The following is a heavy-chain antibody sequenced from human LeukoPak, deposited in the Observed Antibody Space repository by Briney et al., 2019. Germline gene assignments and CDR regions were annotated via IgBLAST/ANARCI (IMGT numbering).Heavy chain of an antibody. CDR1: GGSFSGYY. V-gene: IGHV4-34*01. CDR2: INHSGST. D-gene: IGHD3-16*02. CDR3: ARRSSHDYIRGSYRYTLWFDP. J-gene: IGHJ5*02. Sequence: SETLSLTCAVYGGSFSGYYWSWIRQPPGKGLEWIGEINHSGSTNYNPSLKSRVTISVDTSKNQFSLKLSSVTAADTAVYYCARRSSHDYIRGSYRYTLWFDPWGQGTLVTVSS.